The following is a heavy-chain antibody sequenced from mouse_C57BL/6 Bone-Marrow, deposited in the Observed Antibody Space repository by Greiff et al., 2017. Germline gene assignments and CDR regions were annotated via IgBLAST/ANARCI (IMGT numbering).Heavy chain of an antibody. CDR2: IYPGSGST. D-gene: IGHD1-1*01. Sequence: VQLQQPGAELVKPGASVKMSCKASGYTFTSYWITWVKQRHGQGLEWIGDIYPGSGSTNYNEKFKSKATLTVDTSSSTAYMQLSSLTSEDSAVYYCARGYYGSNLYAMDYWGQGTSVTVSS. CDR1: GYTFTSYW. V-gene: IGHV1-55*01. J-gene: IGHJ4*01. CDR3: ARGYYGSNLYAMDY.